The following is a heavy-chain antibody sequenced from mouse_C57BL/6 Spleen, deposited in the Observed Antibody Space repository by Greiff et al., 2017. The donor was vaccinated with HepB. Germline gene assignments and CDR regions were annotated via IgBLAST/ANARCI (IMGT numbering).Heavy chain of an antibody. D-gene: IGHD2-5*01. CDR2: IYPRDGST. CDR1: GYTFTSYD. Sequence: QVQLQQSGPELVKPGASVKLSCKASGYTFTSYDINWVKQRPGQGLEWIGWIYPRDGSTKYNEKFKGKATVTVDTSSSTAYMELHSLTSEDSAVYFCAREGAYYSNPAWFAYWGQGTLVTVSA. V-gene: IGHV1-85*01. J-gene: IGHJ3*01. CDR3: AREGAYYSNPAWFAY.